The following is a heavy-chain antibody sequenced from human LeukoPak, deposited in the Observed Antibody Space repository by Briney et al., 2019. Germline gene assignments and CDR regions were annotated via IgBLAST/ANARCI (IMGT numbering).Heavy chain of an antibody. V-gene: IGHV3-23*01. CDR1: GFTLSTNA. CDR2: ISGSGAST. CDR3: AKDVGKWESLHFFDY. D-gene: IGHD1-26*01. Sequence: PGGSLRLSCLTSGFTLSTNAMSWVRQAPGKGLEWISGISGSGASTYYADSVKGRFTISRDDSRSTLYLQMNSLRGDDTAVYYCAKDVGKWESLHFFDYWGQGTLVTVSS. J-gene: IGHJ4*02.